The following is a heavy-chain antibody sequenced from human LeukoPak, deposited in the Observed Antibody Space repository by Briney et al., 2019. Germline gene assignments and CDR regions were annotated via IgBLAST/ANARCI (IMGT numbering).Heavy chain of an antibody. CDR3: ARPGYSSSLEY. D-gene: IGHD6-13*01. CDR2: IFPSDSDT. V-gene: IGHV5-51*01. Sequence: GESLKISCEGSGYNFASSWIGWVRQMPGKGLEWMGIIFPSDSDTRYSPSFQGQVTISVDKSISTAYLQWSSLKASDTAMYYCARPGYSSSLEYWGQGTLATVSP. J-gene: IGHJ4*02. CDR1: GYNFASSW.